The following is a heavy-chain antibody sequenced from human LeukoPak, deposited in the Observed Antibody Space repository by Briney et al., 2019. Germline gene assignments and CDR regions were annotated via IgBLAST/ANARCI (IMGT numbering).Heavy chain of an antibody. CDR3: AKGTGGYWYFDL. J-gene: IGHJ2*01. CDR2: ISGSGGST. CDR1: GFTFSRYA. V-gene: IGHV3-23*01. Sequence: PGGSLRLSCAASGFTFSRYAMSWVRQAPGKGLEWVSAISGSGGSTYYADSAKCRLTIPRENSKNTLYLQMNSLRADDRALYYCAKGTGGYWYFDLWGRGTLVTVSS. D-gene: IGHD1/OR15-1a*01.